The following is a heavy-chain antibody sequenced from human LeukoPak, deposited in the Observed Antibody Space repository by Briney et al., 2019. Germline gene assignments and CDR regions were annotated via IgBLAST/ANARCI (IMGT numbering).Heavy chain of an antibody. CDR2: ISSSGAYI. J-gene: IGHJ2*01. D-gene: IGHD6-19*01. CDR3: ARAVAVAGTDWYFDL. V-gene: IGHV3-21*01. CDR1: GFTFSTYS. Sequence: GGSLRLSCAASGFTFSTYSMNWVRQAPGKGLEWVSSISSSGAYIYLADSLKGRFTISSDNAKNSLYLQMNGLRAEDTAVYYCARAVAVAGTDWYFDLWGRGTLVTVS.